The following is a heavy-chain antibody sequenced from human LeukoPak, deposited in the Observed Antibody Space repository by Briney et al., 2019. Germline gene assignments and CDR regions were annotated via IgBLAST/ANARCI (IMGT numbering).Heavy chain of an antibody. CDR1: GYTLSSYD. CDR2: INTNSIIS. J-gene: IGHJ5*02. CDR3: ARVKRFPTVWFHP. Sequence: ASVRVSCKASGYTLSSYDINWVRKADGPGLEWMGWINTNSIISGYAQKFQGRLTLTMDTSINTDYMELSGLTSDDTAIYYCARVKRFPTVWFHPWGQGTLDTVSS. D-gene: IGHD2-21*01. V-gene: IGHV1-8*01.